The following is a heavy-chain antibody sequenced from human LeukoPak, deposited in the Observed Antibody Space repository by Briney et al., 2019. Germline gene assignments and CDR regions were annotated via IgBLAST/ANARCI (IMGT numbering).Heavy chain of an antibody. J-gene: IGHJ4*02. CDR1: GYTFTGYY. D-gene: IGHD2-21*02. Sequence: ASVKVSCKASGYTFTGYYMHWVRQAPGQGLEWMGWINLNSGGTKYAQKFQGRVTMTRDTSISTAYMELSRLRPDDTAVYYCARYNYCGGDCYHLDYWGQGTLVTVSS. V-gene: IGHV1-2*02. CDR2: INLNSGGT. CDR3: ARYNYCGGDCYHLDY.